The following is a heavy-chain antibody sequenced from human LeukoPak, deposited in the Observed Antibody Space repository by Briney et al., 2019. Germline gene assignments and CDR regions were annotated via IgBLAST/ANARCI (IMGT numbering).Heavy chain of an antibody. Sequence: GGSLRLSCAASGFTFSTYAMSWVRQAPGKGLEWVSAIGTYTYYADSVKGRFTISRDNAKNSLYLQMNSLRVEDTGIYYCARDRAVKARIGGMDVWGQGTTVIVSS. V-gene: IGHV3-21*06. CDR2: IGTYT. CDR1: GFTFSTYA. J-gene: IGHJ6*02. CDR3: ARDRAVKARIGGMDV. D-gene: IGHD5-24*01.